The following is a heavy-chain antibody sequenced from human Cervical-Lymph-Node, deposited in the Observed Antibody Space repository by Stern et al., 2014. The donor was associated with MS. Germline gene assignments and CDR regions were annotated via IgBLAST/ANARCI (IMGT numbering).Heavy chain of an antibody. J-gene: IGHJ6*02. V-gene: IGHV3-30*18. Sequence: VQLVESGGGVVQPGRSLRLSCAASRFTLRSYGMHWVRQAPGKGLEWVAVISKDGNETSYTDSVKGRFTISRDNSKNTLYLQMNSLRTEDTAVYYCAKDRLFCSGGGCYAIDVWGQGTTVTVSS. CDR1: RFTLRSYG. CDR2: ISKDGNET. CDR3: AKDRLFCSGGGCYAIDV. D-gene: IGHD2-15*01.